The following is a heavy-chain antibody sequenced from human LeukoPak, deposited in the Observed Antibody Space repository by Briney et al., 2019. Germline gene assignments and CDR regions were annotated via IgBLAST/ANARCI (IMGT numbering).Heavy chain of an antibody. Sequence: SETLSLTCTVSGGSISSYYWSWIRQPPGKGLEWIGYIYYSGSTNYNPSLKSRVTISVDTSKNQFSLKLSSVTAADTAVYYCARVGSFWSGYCDYWGQGTLVTVSS. D-gene: IGHD3-3*01. CDR2: IYYSGST. CDR3: ARVGSFWSGYCDY. J-gene: IGHJ4*02. CDR1: GGSISSYY. V-gene: IGHV4-59*12.